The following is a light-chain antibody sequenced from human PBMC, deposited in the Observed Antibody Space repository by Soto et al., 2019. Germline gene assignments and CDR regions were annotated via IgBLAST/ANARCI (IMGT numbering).Light chain of an antibody. Sequence: QSALTQPPSVSGSPGQSVTISCTGTSSDVGSYNRVSWYQQPPGTAPKLIIYEVSNRPSGVPVRFSGSKSGNTASLTISGLQAEDEADYYCTSYTNSISVIFGGGTKLTVL. CDR1: SSDVGSYNR. V-gene: IGLV2-18*02. J-gene: IGLJ2*01. CDR3: TSYTNSISVI. CDR2: EVS.